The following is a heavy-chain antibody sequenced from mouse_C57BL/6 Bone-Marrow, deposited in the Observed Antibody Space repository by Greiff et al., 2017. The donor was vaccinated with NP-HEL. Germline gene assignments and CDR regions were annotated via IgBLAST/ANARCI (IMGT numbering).Heavy chain of an antibody. Sequence: QVQLQQPGAELVMPGASVKLSCKASGYTFTSYWMHWVKQRPGQGLEWIGEIDPSDSYTNYNQKFKGKSTLTVDKSSSTAYMQLSSLTSEDSAVYYCARGGTTVGFAYWGQGTLVTVSA. CDR1: GYTFTSYW. V-gene: IGHV1-69*01. D-gene: IGHD1-1*01. CDR2: IDPSDSYT. J-gene: IGHJ3*01. CDR3: ARGGTTVGFAY.